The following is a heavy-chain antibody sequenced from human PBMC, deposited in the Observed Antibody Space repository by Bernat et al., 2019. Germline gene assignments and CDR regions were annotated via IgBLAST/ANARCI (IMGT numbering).Heavy chain of an antibody. CDR3: ARDHPGYSSGWYWGDFFDF. CDR2: ISAYSGNT. J-gene: IGHJ4*02. V-gene: IGHV1-18*01. D-gene: IGHD6-19*01. Sequence: EKKPLASVEGCCKPDGYTFTSYGISWVRQAPGQGLEWMGWISAYSGNTNYAQKLQGRVTMTTDTSTSTAYMELRSLRSDDTAVYYCARDHPGYSSGWYWGDFFDFWGQG. CDR1: GYTFTSYG.